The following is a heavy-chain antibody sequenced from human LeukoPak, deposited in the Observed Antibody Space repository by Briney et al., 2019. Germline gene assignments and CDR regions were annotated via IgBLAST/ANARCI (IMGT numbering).Heavy chain of an antibody. CDR2: ISYDGSGE. V-gene: IGHV3-30*04. CDR3: ARDNDLLRYFDWPLDY. Sequence: GKSLRLSCVGAGFVFSNHVIHWVRQAPGQGLEWVSMISYDGSGEHYADSVGGRFTISRDNAKNSLYLQMNSLRAEDTAVYYCARDNDLLRYFDWPLDYWGQGTLVTVSS. D-gene: IGHD3-9*01. J-gene: IGHJ4*02. CDR1: GFVFSNHV.